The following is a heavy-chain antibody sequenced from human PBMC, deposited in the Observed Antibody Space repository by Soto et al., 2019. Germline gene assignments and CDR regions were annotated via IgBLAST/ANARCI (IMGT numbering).Heavy chain of an antibody. CDR3: ARAGSSGWKGGAFDY. J-gene: IGHJ4*02. CDR2: IYYQIST. D-gene: IGHD3-10*01. Sequence: QVQLQESGPGLVKASETLSLKCEVSGYSISSGYYWAWIRQSPGKGLEWIGNIYYQISTAYSPSLRSRVTISLDTSRNQVSLTLNSVTAADTAIYYCARAGSSGWKGGAFDYWGPGILVTVSS. V-gene: IGHV4-38-2*01. CDR1: GYSISSGYY.